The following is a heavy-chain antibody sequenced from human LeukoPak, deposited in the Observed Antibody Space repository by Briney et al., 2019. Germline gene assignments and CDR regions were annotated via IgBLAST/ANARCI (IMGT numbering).Heavy chain of an antibody. Sequence: ASVKVSCKASGGTFSSYAISWVRQAPGQGLEWMGGIIPIFGTANYAQKFQGRVTITADESTSTAYMELSSLRSEDTAVYYCARAVVVPAATHYYYYYYMDVWGKGTTVTVSS. CDR1: GGTFSSYA. V-gene: IGHV1-69*13. J-gene: IGHJ6*03. D-gene: IGHD2-2*01. CDR3: ARAVVVPAATHYYYYYYMDV. CDR2: IIPIFGTA.